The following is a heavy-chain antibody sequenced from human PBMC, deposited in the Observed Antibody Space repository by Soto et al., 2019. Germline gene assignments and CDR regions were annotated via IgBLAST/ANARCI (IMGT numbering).Heavy chain of an antibody. J-gene: IGHJ3*02. CDR1: GFTFSSYW. D-gene: IGHD2-15*01. CDR2: IKQDGSEK. V-gene: IGHV3-7*01. CDR3: ARDIVVEVAATNDDAFDI. Sequence: HPGGSLRLSCAASGFTFSSYWMSWVRQAPGKGLEWVANIKQDGSEKYYVDSVKGRFTISRDNAKNPLYLQMNSLRAEDTAVYYCARDIVVEVAATNDDAFDIWSQGTMVTVSS.